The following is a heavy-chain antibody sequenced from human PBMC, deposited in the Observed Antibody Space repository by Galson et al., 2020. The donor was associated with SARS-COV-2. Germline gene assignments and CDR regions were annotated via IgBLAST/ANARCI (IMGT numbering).Heavy chain of an antibody. J-gene: IGHJ6*02. CDR1: GYTFTSYG. Sequence: ASVKVSCTASGYTFTSYGISWVRQAPGQGLEWMGWISAYNGNTNSAQKLQGRVTMTTDTSTSTAYMELRSLRSDDTAVYYCARDRYCSSTSCPPYYYYGMDVWGQGTTVTVSS. V-gene: IGHV1-18*01. CDR3: ARDRYCSSTSCPPYYYYGMDV. D-gene: IGHD2-2*01. CDR2: ISAYNGNT.